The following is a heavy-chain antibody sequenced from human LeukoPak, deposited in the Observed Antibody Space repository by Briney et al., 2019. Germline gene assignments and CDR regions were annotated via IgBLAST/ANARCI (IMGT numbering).Heavy chain of an antibody. CDR1: GYTFTDYY. Sequence: GASVKISCKVSGYTFTDYYMHWVQQAPGKGLEWMGLVDPEDGETIYAEKFPGRVTITADTSTDTAYMELSSLRSEDTAVYYCATGAYSGSLDYWGQGTLVTVSS. J-gene: IGHJ4*02. CDR2: VDPEDGET. CDR3: ATGAYSGSLDY. D-gene: IGHD1-26*01. V-gene: IGHV1-69-2*01.